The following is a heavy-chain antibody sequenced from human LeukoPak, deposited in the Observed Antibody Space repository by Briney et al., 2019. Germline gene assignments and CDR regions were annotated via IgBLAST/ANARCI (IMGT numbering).Heavy chain of an antibody. D-gene: IGHD2-2*01. V-gene: IGHV1-69*01. CDR3: ARGMDCSSTSCYPYYYYMDV. J-gene: IGHJ6*03. CDR2: IIPIFGTA. CDR1: GGTFSSYA. Sequence: SVKVSCKASGGTFSSYAISWVRQAPGQGLEWMGGIIPIFGTANYAQKFQGRVTITADESTSTAYMELSSLRSEDTAVYYCARGMDCSSTSCYPYYYYMDVWGKGTTVTVSS.